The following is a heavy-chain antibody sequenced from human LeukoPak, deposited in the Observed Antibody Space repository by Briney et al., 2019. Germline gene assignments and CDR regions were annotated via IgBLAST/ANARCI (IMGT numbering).Heavy chain of an antibody. J-gene: IGHJ4*02. CDR1: GYSFTRYW. CDR2: IYPADSYT. D-gene: IGHD2-15*01. Sequence: GESLKISCKGSGYSFTRYWIGWVRQMPETGLEWMGVIYPADSYTTSNPSFQGQVTISVDRSINPAYLQWSSLKASDTAMYYCARRCMSGYCSSGGPMDDYWGQGTLVTVSS. CDR3: ARRCMSGYCSSGGPMDDY. V-gene: IGHV5-51*01.